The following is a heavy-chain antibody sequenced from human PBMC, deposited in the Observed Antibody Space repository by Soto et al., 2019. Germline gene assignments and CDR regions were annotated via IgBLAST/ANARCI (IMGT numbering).Heavy chain of an antibody. V-gene: IGHV1-24*01. D-gene: IGHD3-22*01. Sequence: ASVKVSCKVSGYTLTELSMHWVRQAPGKGLEWMGGFDPEDGETIYAQKFQGRVTMTEDTSTDTAYMELSSLRSEDTAVYYCATLADDSSGYPLYFDYSGQGTLVTVSS. CDR1: GYTLTELS. CDR2: FDPEDGET. J-gene: IGHJ4*02. CDR3: ATLADDSSGYPLYFDY.